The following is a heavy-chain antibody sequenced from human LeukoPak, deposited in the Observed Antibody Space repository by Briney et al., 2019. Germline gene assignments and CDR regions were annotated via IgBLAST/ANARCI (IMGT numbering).Heavy chain of an antibody. CDR3: ARILTTGLYYFDY. V-gene: IGHV5-51*03. CDR1: GYSFTSYW. D-gene: IGHD4-11*01. Sequence: GASVKISCKGSGYSFTSYWIGWVRQMPGKGLEWMGIIYPGDSDTRYSPSFQGQVTISADKSISTAYLQWSSLKASDTAMYYCARILTTGLYYFDYWGQGTLVTVSS. J-gene: IGHJ4*02. CDR2: IYPGDSDT.